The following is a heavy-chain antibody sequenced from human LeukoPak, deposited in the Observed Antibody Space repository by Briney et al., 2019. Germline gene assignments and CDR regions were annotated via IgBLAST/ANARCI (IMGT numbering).Heavy chain of an antibody. CDR1: GFTVSSNY. CDR3: AREVVASGIFYFDY. D-gene: IGHD3-22*01. J-gene: IGHJ4*02. CDR2: IYSGGNT. V-gene: IGHV3-53*01. Sequence: PGGSLRLSCAASGFTVSSNYMGWVRQAPGKGLEWVSVIYSGGNTYYADSVKGRFTISRDNSKNTVHLQMNSLRAEDTAVYYCAREVVASGIFYFDYWGQGTLVTVSS.